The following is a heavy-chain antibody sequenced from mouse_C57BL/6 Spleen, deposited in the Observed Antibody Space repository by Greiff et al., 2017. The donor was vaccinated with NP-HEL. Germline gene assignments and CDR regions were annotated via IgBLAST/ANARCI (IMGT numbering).Heavy chain of an antibody. V-gene: IGHV1-66*01. Sequence: VKLQESGPELVKPGASVKISCKASGYSFTSYYIHWVKQRPGQGLEWIGWIYPGSGNTKYNEKFKGKATLTADTSSSTAYMQLSSLTSEDSAVYYCADYGSSYGAMDYWGQGTSVTVSS. J-gene: IGHJ4*01. CDR1: GYSFTSYY. CDR3: ADYGSSYGAMDY. D-gene: IGHD1-1*01. CDR2: IYPGSGNT.